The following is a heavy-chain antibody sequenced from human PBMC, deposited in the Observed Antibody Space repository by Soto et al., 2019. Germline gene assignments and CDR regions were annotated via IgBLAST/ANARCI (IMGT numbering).Heavy chain of an antibody. CDR1: GFTFSSFA. CDR3: ARDYSYACDY. CDR2: ISSSGGTT. V-gene: IGHV3-23*01. D-gene: IGHD3-16*01. Sequence: EVQLLESGGGLVQPGGSLRLSCAVSGFTFSSFAMSWVRQAPGKGLEWVSVISSSGGTTYYTDSVKGRFTISRDNSKNTLYLQMNSLRAEGTAVYYCARDYSYACDYWGQGTLVTVSS. J-gene: IGHJ4*02.